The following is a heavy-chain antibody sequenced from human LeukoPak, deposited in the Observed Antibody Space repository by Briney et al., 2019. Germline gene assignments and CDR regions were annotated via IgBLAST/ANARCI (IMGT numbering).Heavy chain of an antibody. D-gene: IGHD3-22*01. V-gene: IGHV3-30-3*01. CDR2: ISYDGSNK. CDR1: GFTFSSYA. Sequence: GRSLRLSCAASGFTFSSYAMHWVRQAPGKGLEWVAVISYDGSNKYYAESVKGRFTISRDNSKNTLYLQMNSLRAEDTAVYYCARDRRSWYYYDSSGYVIDYWGQVTLVNVSS. J-gene: IGHJ4*02. CDR3: ARDRRSWYYYDSSGYVIDY.